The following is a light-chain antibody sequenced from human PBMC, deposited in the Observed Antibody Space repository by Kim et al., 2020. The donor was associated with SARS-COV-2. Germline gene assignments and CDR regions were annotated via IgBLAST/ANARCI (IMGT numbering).Light chain of an antibody. CDR2: EDS. V-gene: IGKV1-5*01. CDR1: QSISNW. CDR3: QQYNNYPYI. Sequence: SASVGDRVTITCRASQSISNWLAWYQQEPRRAPKLLIYEDSILQKGVPSRFSGSDSGTHFTHTISSLQSDDSAIYYCQQYNNYPYIFGQGTKLEI. J-gene: IGKJ2*01.